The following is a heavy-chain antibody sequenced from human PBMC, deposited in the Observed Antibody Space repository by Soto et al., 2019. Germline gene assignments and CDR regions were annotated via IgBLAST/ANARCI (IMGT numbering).Heavy chain of an antibody. V-gene: IGHV1-58*01. Sequence: HMQLVQSGPEVKKPGTSVKVSCKASGFTFTSSSVQWVRQARGQGLEWIEWIVVGTGDTKYAQQCQERVHSDRATSTTTVYTEVRRLPSDDTAVYDCAADRRYLWGQGPLVIFSS. CDR1: GFTFTSSS. CDR3: AADRRYL. CDR2: IVVGTGDT. J-gene: IGHJ5*02.